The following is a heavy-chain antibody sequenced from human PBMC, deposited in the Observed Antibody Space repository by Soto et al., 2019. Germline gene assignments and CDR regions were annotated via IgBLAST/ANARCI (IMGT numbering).Heavy chain of an antibody. CDR3: ARDQGELELLDH. CDR1: GYNFTNYH. Sequence: ASVKVSCKASGYNFTNYHIHWVRQAPGQGLEWMGWISSYTGNTYYQHSANTEYAQKFQGRVSLTTDTSTTTAYLELRGLRSDDTAVYYCARDQGELELLDHWGRGTLVTVSS. D-gene: IGHD1-7*01. V-gene: IGHV1-18*04. CDR2: ISSYTGNTYYQHSANT. J-gene: IGHJ4*02.